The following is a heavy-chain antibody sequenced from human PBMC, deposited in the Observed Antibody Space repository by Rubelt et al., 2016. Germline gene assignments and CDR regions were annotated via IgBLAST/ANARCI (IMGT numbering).Heavy chain of an antibody. V-gene: IGHV1-69*15. CDR3: ARVLVETGSAYYYGMDG. Sequence: GRIIPIFGTANYAQKFQGRVTITADESTSTAYMELSSLRSEDTAVYYCARVLVETGSAYYYGMDGWGQGTTVTVSS. CDR2: IIPIFGTA. D-gene: IGHD3-10*01. J-gene: IGHJ6*02.